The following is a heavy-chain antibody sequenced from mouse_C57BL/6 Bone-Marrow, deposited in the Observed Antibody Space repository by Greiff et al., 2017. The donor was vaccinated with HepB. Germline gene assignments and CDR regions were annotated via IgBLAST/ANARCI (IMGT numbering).Heavy chain of an antibody. CDR3: AKPYSNHWYFDV. J-gene: IGHJ1*03. D-gene: IGHD2-5*01. CDR1: GYTFTSYW. Sequence: VQLQQPGAELVKPGASVKLSCKASGYTFTSYWMQWVKQRPGQGLEWIGEIDPSDSYTNYNQKFKGKATLTVDTSSSTAYMQLSSLTSEDSAVYYCAKPYSNHWYFDVWGTGTTVTVSS. CDR2: IDPSDSYT. V-gene: IGHV1-50*01.